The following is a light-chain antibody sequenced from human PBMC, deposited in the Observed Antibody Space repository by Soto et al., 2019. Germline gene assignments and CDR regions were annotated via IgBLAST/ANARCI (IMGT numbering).Light chain of an antibody. CDR3: SSYAGSSNV. CDR2: EGN. V-gene: IGLV2-14*02. J-gene: IGLJ1*01. Sequence: QSALTQPASVSGSPGQSITISCTGTSRDVGSYNLVSWYQQHPGKAPKLMIYEGNKRPSGVPDRFSGSKSGNTASLTVSGLQAEDEADYYCSSYAGSSNVFGTGTKLTVL. CDR1: SRDVGSYNL.